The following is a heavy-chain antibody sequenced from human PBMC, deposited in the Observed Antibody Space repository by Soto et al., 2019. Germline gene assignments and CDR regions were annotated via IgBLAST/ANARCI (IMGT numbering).Heavy chain of an antibody. CDR3: ARKSLYGSGSSFDF. CDR1: GYTFTDYY. Sequence: QVQLVQSGAEVKKPGASVRFSCKASGYTFTDYYMHWVRQAPGQGLEWMAWINPNTGDTKYDQKFQGRVTVTRDTSNRILYMELRSLRSDDTAIYYCARKSLYGSGSSFDFWGQGTLVTVSS. J-gene: IGHJ5*01. D-gene: IGHD3-10*01. CDR2: INPNTGDT. V-gene: IGHV1-2*02.